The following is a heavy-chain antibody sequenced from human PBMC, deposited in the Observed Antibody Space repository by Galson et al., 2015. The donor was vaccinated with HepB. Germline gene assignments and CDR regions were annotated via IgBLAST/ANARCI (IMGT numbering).Heavy chain of an antibody. D-gene: IGHD6-13*01. J-gene: IGHJ3*02. CDR3: ARATGLAAAVPDAFDI. V-gene: IGHV4-31*03. CDR1: GGSISSGGYY. CDR2: IYYSGST. Sequence: TLSLTCTVSGGSISSGGYYWSWIRQHPGKGLEWIGYIYYSGSTYYNPSLESRVTISVDTSKNQFSLKLSSVTAADTAVYYCARATGLAAAVPDAFDIWGQGTMVTVSS.